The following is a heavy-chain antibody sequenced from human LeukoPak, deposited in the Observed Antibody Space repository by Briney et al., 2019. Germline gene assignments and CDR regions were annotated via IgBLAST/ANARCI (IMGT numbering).Heavy chain of an antibody. CDR2: IIPIFGTA. CDR3: AREARYDSSGYYYRAFDY. Sequence: SVKVSCKASGGTFSSYAISWVLQAPGQGLEWIGRIIPIFGTANYAQKFQGRVTITTDESTSTAYMELSSLRSEDTAVYYCAREARYDSSGYYYRAFDYWGQGTLVTVSS. D-gene: IGHD3-22*01. J-gene: IGHJ4*02. V-gene: IGHV1-69*05. CDR1: GGTFSSYA.